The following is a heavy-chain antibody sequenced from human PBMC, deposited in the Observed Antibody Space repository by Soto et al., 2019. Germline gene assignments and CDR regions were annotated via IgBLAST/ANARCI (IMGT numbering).Heavy chain of an antibody. CDR2: IYHSAST. CDR3: SSVPDY. D-gene: IGHD6-6*01. CDR1: GGSISSGGYS. J-gene: IGHJ4*02. Sequence: QLQLQESGSGLVKPSQTLSLTCAVSGGSISSGGYSWTWIRQPPGKGLEWIGYIYHSASTYYNPSLKSRVPISLDRSKNQFSLKLSSLTAADTAEYYCSSVPDYWGQGTLVTVSS. V-gene: IGHV4-30-2*01.